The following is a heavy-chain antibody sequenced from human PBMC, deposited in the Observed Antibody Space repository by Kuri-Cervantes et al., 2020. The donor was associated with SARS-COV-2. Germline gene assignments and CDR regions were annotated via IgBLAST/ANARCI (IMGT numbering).Heavy chain of an antibody. Sequence: VKVSCKASGYTFSGYYIYWVRQAPGQGLEWMGWINPNSGGTNYAQKFQGWVTMTRDTSISTAYMELSRLRSDDTAVYYCATGMVRGVIQSYYYGMDVWGQGTTVTVSS. CDR3: ATGMVRGVIQSYYYGMDV. CDR2: INPNSGGT. J-gene: IGHJ6*02. V-gene: IGHV1-2*04. D-gene: IGHD3-10*01. CDR1: GYTFSGYY.